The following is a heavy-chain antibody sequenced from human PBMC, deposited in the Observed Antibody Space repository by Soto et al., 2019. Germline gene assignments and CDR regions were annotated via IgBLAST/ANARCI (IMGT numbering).Heavy chain of an antibody. Sequence: ASVKVSCKASGFTFTSSAVQWVRQARGQRLEWIGWIVVGSGNTNYAQKFQERVTITRDMSTSTAYMELSSLRSEDTAVYYCAADIVVAPAAIGTDYYYYGMDVWGQGTTVTVSS. V-gene: IGHV1-58*01. CDR3: AADIVVAPAAIGTDYYYYGMDV. CDR1: GFTFTSSA. D-gene: IGHD2-2*02. J-gene: IGHJ6*02. CDR2: IVVGSGNT.